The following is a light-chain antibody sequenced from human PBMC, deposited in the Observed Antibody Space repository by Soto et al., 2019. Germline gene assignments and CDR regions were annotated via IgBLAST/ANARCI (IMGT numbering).Light chain of an antibody. Sequence: DVVMTQSPLSLPVPLVQPASLSFMSSQVLVLSDGNTYLSWFHQRPGQSPRRLIYTISDRASGVPDRFSGSGSGTDFTLKISGLEAEDVGVYYCMQGTHWPITFGQGTRLEIK. V-gene: IGKV2-30*01. J-gene: IGKJ5*01. CDR2: TIS. CDR1: QVLVLSDGNTY. CDR3: MQGTHWPIT.